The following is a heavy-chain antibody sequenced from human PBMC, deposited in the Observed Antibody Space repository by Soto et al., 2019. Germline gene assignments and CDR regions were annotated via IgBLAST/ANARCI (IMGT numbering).Heavy chain of an antibody. D-gene: IGHD2-15*01. CDR1: GGSFSGYY. V-gene: IGHV4-34*01. CDR3: ARGGGDIVVVVAATVLDY. CDR2: INHSGST. Sequence: QVQLQQWGAGLLKPSETLSLTCAVYGGSFSGYYWSWIRQPPGKGLEWIGEINHSGSTNYNPSLKIRVTIAVDTSKSQFSLKLSSVTAADTAVYYCARGGGDIVVVVAATVLDYWGQGTLVTVSS. J-gene: IGHJ4*02.